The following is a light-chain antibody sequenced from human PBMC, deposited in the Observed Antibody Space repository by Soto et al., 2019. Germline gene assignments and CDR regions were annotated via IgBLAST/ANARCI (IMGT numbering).Light chain of an antibody. CDR1: SGSIASNY. CDR3: QSYDSSNPHVV. CDR2: EDN. Sequence: NFMLTQPHSVSASPGKTVTISCTRSSGSIASNYVQWYQQRPGSSPTTVIYEDNQRPSGVPDRFSGSIDSSSNSASLTLSGLKTEDEADCYCQSYDSSNPHVVFGGGTQLTVL. J-gene: IGLJ2*01. V-gene: IGLV6-57*01.